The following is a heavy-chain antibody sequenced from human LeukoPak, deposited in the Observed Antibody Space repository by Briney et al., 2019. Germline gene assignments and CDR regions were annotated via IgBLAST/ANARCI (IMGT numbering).Heavy chain of an antibody. Sequence: SETLSLTCAVYGGSFSGYYWSWIRQPPGKGLEGIGEINHSGSTNYNPSLRSRVTISVDTSKNQFSLKLSSVTAADTAVYYCARDYYDFWSGHYYYMDVWGKGTTVTVSS. CDR3: ARDYYDFWSGHYYYMDV. V-gene: IGHV4-34*01. CDR1: GGSFSGYY. J-gene: IGHJ6*03. D-gene: IGHD3-3*01. CDR2: INHSGST.